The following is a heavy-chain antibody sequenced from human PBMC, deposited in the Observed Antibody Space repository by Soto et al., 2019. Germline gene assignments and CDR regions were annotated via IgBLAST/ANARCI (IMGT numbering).Heavy chain of an antibody. CDR1: GYTFTSYA. J-gene: IGHJ6*02. Sequence: QVQLVQSGAEVKKPGASVKVSCKASGYTFTSYAMHWVRQAPGQRREWMGWINAGNGNTKYSQKFQGRVTITRDTPASTAYRELSSLRSEDTSVYYCARVCFGWLSPEYYYCGMDFWGQGTTVTVSS. CDR3: ARVCFGWLSPEYYYCGMDF. V-gene: IGHV1-3*01. D-gene: IGHD3-9*01. CDR2: INAGNGNT.